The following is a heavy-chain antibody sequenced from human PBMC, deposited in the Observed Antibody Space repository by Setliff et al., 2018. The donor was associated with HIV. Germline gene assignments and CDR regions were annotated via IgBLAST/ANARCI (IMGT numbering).Heavy chain of an antibody. CDR1: GYTFTSYY. CDR2: INPSSGRT. D-gene: IGHD6-6*01. V-gene: IGHV1-46*01. Sequence: GASVKVSCKASGYTFTSYYMHWVRQAPGQGLEWMGIINPSSGRTTYAQKFQGRVTMTRDTSTSTVYMELSSLRSEDTAVYYCARDPAPSSSASYFQYWGQGTPVTVSS. CDR3: ARDPAPSSSASYFQY. J-gene: IGHJ1*01.